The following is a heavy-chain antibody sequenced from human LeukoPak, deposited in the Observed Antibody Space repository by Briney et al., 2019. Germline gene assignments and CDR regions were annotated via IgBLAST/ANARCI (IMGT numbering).Heavy chain of an antibody. D-gene: IGHD3-22*01. CDR2: IYYSGST. J-gene: IGHJ4*02. CDR3: ARDTSSITMIVVVIPASGFDY. CDR1: GGSISSSSYY. Sequence: SETLSLTCTVSGGSISSSSYYWGWIRQPPGKGLEWIGSIYYSGSTYYNPPLKSRVTISVDTSKNQFSLKLSSVTAADTAVYYCARDTSSITMIVVVIPASGFDYWGQGTLVTVSS. V-gene: IGHV4-39*07.